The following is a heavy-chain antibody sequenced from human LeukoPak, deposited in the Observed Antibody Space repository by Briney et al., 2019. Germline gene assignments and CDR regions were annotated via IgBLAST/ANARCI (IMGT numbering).Heavy chain of an antibody. D-gene: IGHD3-10*02. V-gene: IGHV3-48*03. CDR3: AELGITMIGGV. CDR1: GFTFSSCE. Sequence: GGSLRLSCAASGFTFSSCEMNWVRQAPGKGLEGVSYISSSCSTIYYADSVKGRFTISRDNAKNSLYLQMNSLRAEDTAVYYCAELGITMIGGVWGKGTTVTISS. CDR2: ISSSCSTI. J-gene: IGHJ6*04.